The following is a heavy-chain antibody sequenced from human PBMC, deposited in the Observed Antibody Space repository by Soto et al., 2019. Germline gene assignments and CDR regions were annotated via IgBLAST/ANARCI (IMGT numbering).Heavy chain of an antibody. J-gene: IGHJ4*02. CDR3: ARGWVAAAVDYFDY. CDR1: GGSFSGYY. D-gene: IGHD6-13*01. V-gene: IGHV4-34*01. CDR2: INHSGST. Sequence: SETLSLTCAVYGGSFSGYYWSWIRQPPGKGLEWIGEINHSGSTNYNPSLKSRVTIPVDTSKNQFSLKLSSVTAADTAVYYCARGWVAAAVDYFDYWGQGTLVTVSS.